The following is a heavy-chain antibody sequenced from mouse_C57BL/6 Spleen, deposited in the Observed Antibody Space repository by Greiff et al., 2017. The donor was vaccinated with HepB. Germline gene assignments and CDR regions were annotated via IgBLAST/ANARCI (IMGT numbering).Heavy chain of an antibody. CDR1: GYTFTSYW. J-gene: IGHJ3*01. D-gene: IGHD2-4*01. Sequence: VQLQQPGAELVKPGASVKLSCKASGYTFTSYWMHWVKQRPGRGLEWIGRIDPNSGGTKYNEKFKSKATLTVDKPSSTAYIQLSSLTSEDSAVYYCARREGRLPAWFAYWGQGTLVTVSA. CDR3: ARREGRLPAWFAY. CDR2: IDPNSGGT. V-gene: IGHV1-72*01.